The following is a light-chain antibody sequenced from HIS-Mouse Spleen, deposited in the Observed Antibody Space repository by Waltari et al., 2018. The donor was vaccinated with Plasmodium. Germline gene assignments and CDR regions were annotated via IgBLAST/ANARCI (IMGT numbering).Light chain of an antibody. Sequence: SYELTQPPSVSVSPGQTASITCSGDKLGDNYACWYQQKPGQSPVLVIYQDSKRPSGIPGRFACSNAGNTATLTISGTQAMDEADYYCQAWDSSTVVFGGGTKLTVL. V-gene: IGLV3-1*01. CDR3: QAWDSSTVV. J-gene: IGLJ2*01. CDR2: QDS. CDR1: KLGDNY.